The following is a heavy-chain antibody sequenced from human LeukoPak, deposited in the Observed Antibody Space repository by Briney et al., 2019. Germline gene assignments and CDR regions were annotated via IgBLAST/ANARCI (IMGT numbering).Heavy chain of an antibody. Sequence: PLETLSLTCTVSGGSISSSSYYWGWIRQPPGKGLEWIGSIYYSGSTYYNPSLKSRVTISVDTSKNQFSLKLSSVTVADTAVYYCARHAVYDYVWGSYRFDYWGQGTLVTVSS. J-gene: IGHJ4*02. CDR3: ARHAVYDYVWGSYRFDY. CDR1: GGSISSSSYY. V-gene: IGHV4-39*01. CDR2: IYYSGST. D-gene: IGHD3-16*02.